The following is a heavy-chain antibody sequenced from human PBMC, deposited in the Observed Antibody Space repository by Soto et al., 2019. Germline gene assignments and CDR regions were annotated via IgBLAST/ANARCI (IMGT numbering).Heavy chain of an antibody. Sequence: QVQLVQSGAEVKKPGSSVKVSCKASGGTFSSYAISWVRQAPGQGLEWMGGIIPIFGTANYAQKFQGRVTITADESTSTAYMERSSLRSEDTVVYYCARSAMIVVVIAYNWFAPWGQGSLVTVSS. CDR1: GGTFSSYA. CDR2: IIPIFGTA. J-gene: IGHJ5*02. D-gene: IGHD3-22*01. CDR3: ARSAMIVVVIAYNWFAP. V-gene: IGHV1-69*12.